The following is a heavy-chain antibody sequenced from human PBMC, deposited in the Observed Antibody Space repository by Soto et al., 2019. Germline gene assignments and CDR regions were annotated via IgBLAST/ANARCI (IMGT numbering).Heavy chain of an antibody. V-gene: IGHV1-18*01. Sequence: QVQLVQSGAEVKKPGASVKVSCKASGYTFTSYGIIWVRQAPGQGLEWMGWISAYNGYTNYAQNLQGRVTMTTDPSTSAAYMELRSLRSDDTAVYYCAGGCFGEFVYYFDYWGQGTLVTVSS. CDR1: GYTFTSYG. D-gene: IGHD3-10*01. CDR3: AGGCFGEFVYYFDY. J-gene: IGHJ4*02. CDR2: ISAYNGYT.